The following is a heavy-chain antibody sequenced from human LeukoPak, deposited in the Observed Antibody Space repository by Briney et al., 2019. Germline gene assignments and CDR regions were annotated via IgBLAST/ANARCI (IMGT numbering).Heavy chain of an antibody. CDR3: ARGLSYSSSWFAYYYCMDV. CDR1: NDSFSNYY. CDR2: IYYSGST. J-gene: IGHJ6*03. V-gene: IGHV4-59*01. D-gene: IGHD6-13*01. Sequence: SETLSLTCTVSNDSFSNYYWSWIRQPPGKGLEWIGYIYYSGSTNYNPSLKSRVTISVDTSKNQFSLKLSSVTAADTAVYYCARGLSYSSSWFAYYYCMDVWGKGTTVTVSS.